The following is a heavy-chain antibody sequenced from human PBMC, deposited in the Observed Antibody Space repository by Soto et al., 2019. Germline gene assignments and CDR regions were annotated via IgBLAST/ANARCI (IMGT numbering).Heavy chain of an antibody. J-gene: IGHJ4*02. CDR2: INPNSGGT. V-gene: IGHV1-2*02. Sequence: ASVKVSCKASGYTFTGYYMHWVRQAPGQGLEWMGWINPNSGGTNYAQKFQGRVTMTRDTSISTAYMELSRLRSDDTAVYYCARGHVPYYYDSSGYYSWGQGTLVTV. CDR1: GYTFTGYY. D-gene: IGHD3-22*01. CDR3: ARGHVPYYYDSSGYYS.